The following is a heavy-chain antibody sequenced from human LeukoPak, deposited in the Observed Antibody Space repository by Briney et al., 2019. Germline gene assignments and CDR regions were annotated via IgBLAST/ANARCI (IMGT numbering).Heavy chain of an antibody. CDR2: INKDGSET. CDR1: GFTFSSYW. CDR3: ARDDQAFGVVSDY. D-gene: IGHD3-3*01. Sequence: PGGSLRLSCAASGFTFSSYWMSWLRQAPGKGLEWVANINKDGSETYYVDSVKGRFTISRDNAKNSLHLQMNSLRVEDTAVYYCARDDQAFGVVSDYWGQGTLVTVSS. V-gene: IGHV3-7*03. J-gene: IGHJ4*02.